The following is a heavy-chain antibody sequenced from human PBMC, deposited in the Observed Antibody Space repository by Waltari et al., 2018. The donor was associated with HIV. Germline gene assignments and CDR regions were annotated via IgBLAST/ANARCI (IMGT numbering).Heavy chain of an antibody. J-gene: IGHJ5*02. CDR1: GASVLNSGYF. CDR2: VYYTGNT. Sequence: QAHLQESGPGLLEPSETLSLTCSVFGASVLNSGYFWSWIRQSSGQAPEWIGYVYYTGNTDYNPSLKSRVNISLDTNQFSLTLKSVTSADTAVYYCARGNAWFDTWGQGAPV. D-gene: IGHD2-21*01. CDR3: ARGNAWFDT. V-gene: IGHV4-61*08.